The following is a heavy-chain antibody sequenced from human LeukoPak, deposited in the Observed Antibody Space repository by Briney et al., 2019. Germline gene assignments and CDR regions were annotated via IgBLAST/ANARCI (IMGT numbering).Heavy chain of an antibody. Sequence: SVKVSCKASGGTFRSYAISWVRQAPGQGLEWMGGTIPIFGTANYAQKFQGRVTITADKSTSTAYMELSSLRSEDTAVYYCARGDPGYSSSWYAGAFDIWGQGTMVTVSS. V-gene: IGHV1-69*06. CDR1: GGTFRSYA. D-gene: IGHD6-13*01. J-gene: IGHJ3*02. CDR2: TIPIFGTA. CDR3: ARGDPGYSSSWYAGAFDI.